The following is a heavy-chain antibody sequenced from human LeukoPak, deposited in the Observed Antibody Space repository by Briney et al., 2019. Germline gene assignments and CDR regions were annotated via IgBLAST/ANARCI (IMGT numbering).Heavy chain of an antibody. J-gene: IGHJ5*02. CDR1: GFTFSTYG. CDR2: ISSTGGST. V-gene: IGHV3-64D*08. D-gene: IGHD6-13*01. Sequence: PGGSLRLSCSASGFTFSTYGMHWVRQAPGKGLEYVSAISSTGGSTYYADSVKGRFTISRDNAKNTLYLQMSSPRADDTAVYYCAIAAALSTWGQGTLVTVSS. CDR3: AIAAALST.